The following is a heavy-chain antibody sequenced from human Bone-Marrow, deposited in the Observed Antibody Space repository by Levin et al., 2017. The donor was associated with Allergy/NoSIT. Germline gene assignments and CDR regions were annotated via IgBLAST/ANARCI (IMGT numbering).Heavy chain of an antibody. CDR3: ARDYVALSTAGYFDL. D-gene: IGHD5/OR15-5a*01. Sequence: GGSLRLSCAASGFTFNTYSINWVRQAPGKGLEWVSCISSSGTYIDYADSVRGRFTISRDNAKNSLYLEMSSLRAEDTAVYYCARDYVALSTAGYFDLWGRGALVTVSS. V-gene: IGHV3-21*06. CDR2: ISSSGTYI. J-gene: IGHJ2*01. CDR1: GFTFNTYS.